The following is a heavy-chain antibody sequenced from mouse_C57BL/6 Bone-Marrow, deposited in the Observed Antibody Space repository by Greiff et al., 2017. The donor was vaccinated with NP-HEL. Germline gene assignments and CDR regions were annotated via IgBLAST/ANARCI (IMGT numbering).Heavy chain of an antibody. CDR1: GFNIKDDY. V-gene: IGHV14-4*01. CDR2: IDPENGDT. CDR3: TRATRYYFDY. J-gene: IGHJ2*01. Sequence: VQLQQSGAELVRPGASVKLSCTASGFNIKDDYMHWVKQRPEHGLEWIGWIDPENGDTEYASKFQGKATITADTSSNTAYLQLSSLTSEDTAVYYCTRATRYYFDYWGQGTTLTVSS. D-gene: IGHD3-1*01.